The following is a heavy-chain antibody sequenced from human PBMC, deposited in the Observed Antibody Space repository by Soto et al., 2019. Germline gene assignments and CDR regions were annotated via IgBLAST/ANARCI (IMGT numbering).Heavy chain of an antibody. D-gene: IGHD2-2*01. V-gene: IGHV4-39*01. CDR2: IYYSGST. CDR1: GCSISSGGYY. Sequence: SETLSLTCTVSGCSISSGGYYWSWIRQPPGKGLEWIGSIYYSGSTYYNPSLNSRVTVSVDTSKNQFSLKVTSVTAADTAVYYCARLHGYCISSSCHGHYAMDVWGQGTTVTVSS. J-gene: IGHJ6*02. CDR3: ARLHGYCISSSCHGHYAMDV.